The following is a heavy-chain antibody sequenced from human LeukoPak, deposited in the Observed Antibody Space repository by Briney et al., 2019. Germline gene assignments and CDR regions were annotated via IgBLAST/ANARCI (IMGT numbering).Heavy chain of an antibody. Sequence: GGSLRLPCAASGFTFSSYSMNWVRQAPGKGLEWVSSISSSSSYIYYADSVKGRFTISRDNAKNSLYLQMNSLRAEDTAVYYCARGIAVAGTILGVWGQGTLVTVSS. CDR3: ARGIAVAGTILGV. V-gene: IGHV3-21*01. J-gene: IGHJ4*02. CDR1: GFTFSSYS. CDR2: ISSSSSYI. D-gene: IGHD6-19*01.